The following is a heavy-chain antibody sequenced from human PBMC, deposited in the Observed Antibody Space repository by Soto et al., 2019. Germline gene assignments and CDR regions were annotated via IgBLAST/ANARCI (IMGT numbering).Heavy chain of an antibody. V-gene: IGHV1-2*02. CDR3: AKVLSPKLVGGYFDY. J-gene: IGHJ4*02. CDR1: GYTFTGYY. CDR2: INPNSGGT. Sequence: ASVKVSCKASGYTFTGYYMHWVRQAPGQGLEWMGWINPNSGGTNYAQKFQGRVTMTRDTSISTAYMELSRLRSDDTAVYYCAKVLSPKLVGGYFDYWGQGTLVTVSS. D-gene: IGHD6-6*01.